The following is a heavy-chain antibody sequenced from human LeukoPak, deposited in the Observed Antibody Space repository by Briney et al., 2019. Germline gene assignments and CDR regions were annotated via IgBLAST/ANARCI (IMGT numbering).Heavy chain of an antibody. J-gene: IGHJ4*02. CDR1: GFTFSDYN. D-gene: IGHD1-26*01. V-gene: IGHV3-21*01. Sequence: GGSLRLSCAVSGFTFSDYNMNWLRQAPGKGLEWVSCIGTTANHIYYADSVMGRFTISRDNAKNSLYLQMNSLKVEDTAVYHCAREVVGATPDYWGQGTLVTVSS. CDR3: AREVVGATPDY. CDR2: IGTTANHI.